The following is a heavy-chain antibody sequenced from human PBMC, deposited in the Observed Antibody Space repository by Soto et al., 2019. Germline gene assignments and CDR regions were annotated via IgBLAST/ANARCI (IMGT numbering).Heavy chain of an antibody. CDR1: GYTFTSYG. D-gene: IGHD3-22*01. CDR3: ARDNVRRHYDSSGYPDAFDI. J-gene: IGHJ3*02. CDR2: ISAYNGNT. Sequence: ASVKVSCKASGYTFTSYGISWVRQAPGQGLEWMGWISAYNGNTNYAQKLQGRGTMTTDTSTSTAYMELRSLRSDDTAVYYGARDNVRRHYDSSGYPDAFDIWGQGTMVTVSS. V-gene: IGHV1-18*01.